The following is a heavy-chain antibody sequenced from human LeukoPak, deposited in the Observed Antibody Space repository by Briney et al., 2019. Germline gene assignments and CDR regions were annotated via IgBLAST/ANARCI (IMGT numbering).Heavy chain of an antibody. J-gene: IGHJ4*02. Sequence: GGSLRLSCAVSGFTFSDQYMSWIRQAPGKGREYLSYISGSGSDISYADSVKGRFTISRDNAKNSLYLQMNSLRVEDTAMYYCVRSARRGDFWGQGTLVTVSS. CDR1: GFTFSDQY. CDR3: VRSARRGDF. CDR2: ISGSGSDI. V-gene: IGHV3-11*01. D-gene: IGHD6-6*01.